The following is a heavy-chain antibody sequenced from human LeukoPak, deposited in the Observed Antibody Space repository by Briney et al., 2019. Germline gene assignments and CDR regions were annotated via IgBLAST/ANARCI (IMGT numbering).Heavy chain of an antibody. Sequence: TSETLSLTCSVSGDSISSSGYYWGWIRQPPGKGLEWIGSLYLGETTSYNPSLRGRVTISMDTSKNQFSLKLTSVTAADTAVYYCARLERSGKSSSLHYWGQGILVTVSS. CDR2: LYLGETT. V-gene: IGHV4-39*01. CDR3: ARLERSGKSSSLHY. J-gene: IGHJ4*02. CDR1: GDSISSSGYY. D-gene: IGHD6-6*01.